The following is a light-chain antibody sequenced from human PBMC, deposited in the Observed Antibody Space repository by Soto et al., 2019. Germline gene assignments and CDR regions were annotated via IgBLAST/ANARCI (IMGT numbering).Light chain of an antibody. CDR2: DVN. CDR1: SSDVGGYNH. Sequence: QSALTQPASVSGSPGQSISISCTGTSSDVGGYNHVSWYQQDPGKAPKLLIYDVNNRPSGVSSRFSGSKSANTASLTISGLQAEDEADYYCSSYTSTNTRLFGTGTKLTVL. V-gene: IGLV2-14*01. J-gene: IGLJ1*01. CDR3: SSYTSTNTRL.